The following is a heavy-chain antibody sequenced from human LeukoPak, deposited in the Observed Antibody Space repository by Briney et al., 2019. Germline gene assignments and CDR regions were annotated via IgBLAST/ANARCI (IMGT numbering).Heavy chain of an antibody. CDR2: IYHSGST. V-gene: IGHV4-4*02. CDR1: GGSISSSNW. J-gene: IGHJ4*02. Sequence: SGTLSLTCAVSGGSISSSNWWSWVRQPPGKGLEWIGEIYHSGSTNYNPSLKSRVTISVDKSKNQFSLKLSSVTAADTAVYYCARDSRRGKYYYDSSGSPEVGFDYWGQGTLVTVSS. D-gene: IGHD3-22*01. CDR3: ARDSRRGKYYYDSSGSPEVGFDY.